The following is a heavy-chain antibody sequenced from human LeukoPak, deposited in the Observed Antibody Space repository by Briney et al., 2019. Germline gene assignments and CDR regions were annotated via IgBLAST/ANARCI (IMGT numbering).Heavy chain of an antibody. CDR1: GFTVSSNS. J-gene: IGHJ4*02. V-gene: IGHV3-53*01. D-gene: IGHD4-17*01. CDR3: ARRAGEYSHPYDY. Sequence: GGSLRLSCTVSGFTVSSNSMSWVRQAPGKGLEWVSFIYSGGNTLYSDSVKGRFTISRDNSKNTLYLQMNSLRAEDTTVYYCARRAGEYSHPYDYWGQGTLVTVSS. CDR2: IYSGGNT.